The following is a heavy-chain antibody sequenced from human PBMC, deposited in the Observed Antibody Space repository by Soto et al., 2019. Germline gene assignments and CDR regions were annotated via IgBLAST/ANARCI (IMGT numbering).Heavy chain of an antibody. D-gene: IGHD3-10*01. CDR3: ARDRGFTDSFDL. J-gene: IGHJ3*01. CDR1: GFGFSVFW. CDR2: INADESIR. V-gene: IGHV3-74*01. Sequence: EVQLVESGGGLVQPGGSLRLSCAASGFGFSVFWMHWVRQAPGKGLVWVSHINADESIRRSEDSVKGRFTISRDNAKNTLYLQMSSLRADDTAVYYCARDRGFTDSFDLWGQETMVTVSS.